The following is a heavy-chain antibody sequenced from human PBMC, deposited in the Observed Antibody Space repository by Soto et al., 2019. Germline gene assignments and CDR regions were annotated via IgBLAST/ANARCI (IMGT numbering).Heavy chain of an antibody. CDR3: ATNFDY. V-gene: IGHV4-38-2*01. Sequence: SETLSLTCAVSGYSIASGYYWAWIRQSPGKGLEWIGSIYHAGSVYYNPSLNSRVAVSLDTSKNHFSLKLTSVTAADTAVYYCATNFDYWGQGTLVTVSS. CDR2: IYHAGSV. J-gene: IGHJ4*02. CDR1: GYSIASGYY.